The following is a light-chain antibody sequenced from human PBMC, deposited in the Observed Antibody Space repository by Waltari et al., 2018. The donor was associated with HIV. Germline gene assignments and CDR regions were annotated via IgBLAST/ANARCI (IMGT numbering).Light chain of an antibody. CDR3: QHRSNWPIT. Sequence: EIVLTQSPATLSLSPGERATLSSRASQSVSAYLAWYQQKPGQAPRLLIYGASSRATGIPARFSGSGSGTDFTLTISSLEPGDFAVYYCQHRSNWPITFGQGTRLEIK. CDR1: QSVSAY. CDR2: GAS. V-gene: IGKV3-11*01. J-gene: IGKJ5*01.